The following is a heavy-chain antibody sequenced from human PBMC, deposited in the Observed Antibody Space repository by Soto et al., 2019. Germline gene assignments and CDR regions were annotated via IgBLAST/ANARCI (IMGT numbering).Heavy chain of an antibody. CDR3: AKRRGEGFFDL. V-gene: IGHV3-23*01. CDR1: GFTFYNFV. D-gene: IGHD7-27*01. J-gene: IGHJ2*01. Sequence: EVQLLESGGGLVQPGRSLRLSCAASGFTFYNFVMGWVRQAPEKGLEWVSAIGGTSGSTYYADSVKGRFTISRDNSKNTAWLQLNSLRAEDTAVYYCAKRRGEGFFDLWGRGTLVIVSS. CDR2: IGGTSGST.